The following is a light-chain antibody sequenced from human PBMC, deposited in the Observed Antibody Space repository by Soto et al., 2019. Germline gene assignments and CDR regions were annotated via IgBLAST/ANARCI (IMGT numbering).Light chain of an antibody. V-gene: IGKV3-20*01. J-gene: IGKJ2*01. CDR2: GAS. Sequence: TVLTQSPGTLSLSPGERATLSCRASQSVRSNYLAWYQQQPGQSPRLLIFGASNRATGIPDRFSGSGSGTDFTLTISRLEPEDSALYFCHEYGYGVDTFGLGTKLEIK. CDR1: QSVRSNY. CDR3: HEYGYGVDT.